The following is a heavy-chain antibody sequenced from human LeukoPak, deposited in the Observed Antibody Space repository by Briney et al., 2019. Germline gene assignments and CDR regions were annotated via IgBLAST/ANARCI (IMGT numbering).Heavy chain of an antibody. V-gene: IGHV4-34*01. CDR1: GGSISSYY. D-gene: IGHD6-6*01. CDR2: INHSGST. CDR3: ARGGGIAARRYFDY. Sequence: SETLSLTCTVSGGSISSYYWSWIRQPPGKGLEWIGEINHSGSTNYNPSLKSRVTISVDTSKNQFSLKLSSVTAADTAVYYCARGGGIAARRYFDYWGQGTLVTVSS. J-gene: IGHJ4*02.